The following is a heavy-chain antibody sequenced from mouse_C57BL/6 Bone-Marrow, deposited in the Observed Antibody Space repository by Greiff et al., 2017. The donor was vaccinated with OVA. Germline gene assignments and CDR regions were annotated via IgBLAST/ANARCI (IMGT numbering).Heavy chain of an antibody. CDR1: GFTFSDYY. Sequence: EVHLVESEGGLVQPGSSMKLSCTASGFTFSDYYMAWVRQVPEKGLEWVANINYDGSSTYYLDSLKSRFIISRDNAKNILYLQMSSLKSEDTATYYCARDELGLWYFDVWGTGTTVTVSS. V-gene: IGHV5-16*01. CDR3: ARDELGLWYFDV. CDR2: INYDGSST. D-gene: IGHD4-1*01. J-gene: IGHJ1*03.